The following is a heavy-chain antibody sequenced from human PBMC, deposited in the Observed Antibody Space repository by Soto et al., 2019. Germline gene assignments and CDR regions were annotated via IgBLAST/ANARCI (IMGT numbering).Heavy chain of an antibody. CDR1: GFTFSSYG. CDR3: ARDGLLWSGDSGWYFDL. CDR2: IWYDGSNK. V-gene: IGHV3-33*01. Sequence: QVQLVESGGGVVQPGRSLRLSCAASGFTFSSYGMHWVRQAPGKGLEWVAVIWYDGSNKYYADSVKGRFTISRDNSKNTLYLQMNSLRAEDTAVYYCARDGLLWSGDSGWYFDLWGRGTLVTVSS. J-gene: IGHJ2*01. D-gene: IGHD3-10*01.